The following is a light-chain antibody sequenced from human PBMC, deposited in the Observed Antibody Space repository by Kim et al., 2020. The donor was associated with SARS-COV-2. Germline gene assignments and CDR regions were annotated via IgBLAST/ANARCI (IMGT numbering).Light chain of an antibody. Sequence: SASIGDRVTITCRASQSISSYLNWYQQKPGKTPKALIYAASSLQSGVPSRFSGSGSGTDFTLTITNLQPEDFATYYCQQSYSTPYTFGQGTELEI. CDR1: QSISSY. CDR2: AAS. J-gene: IGKJ2*01. V-gene: IGKV1-39*01. CDR3: QQSYSTPYT.